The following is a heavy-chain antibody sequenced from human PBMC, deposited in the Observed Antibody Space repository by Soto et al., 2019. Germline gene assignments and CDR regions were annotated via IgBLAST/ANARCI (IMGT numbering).Heavy chain of an antibody. CDR2: ISSSGSTI. CDR1: GFTFSSYE. J-gene: IGHJ4*02. D-gene: IGHD3-22*01. CDR3: AREPYYYDSSGYPGYFDY. Sequence: PGGSLRLSCAASGFTFSSYEMNWVRQAPGKGLEWVSYISSSGSTIYSADSVKGRFTISRDNAKNSLYLQMNSLRAEDTAVYYCAREPYYYDSSGYPGYFDYWGQGTLVTVSS. V-gene: IGHV3-48*03.